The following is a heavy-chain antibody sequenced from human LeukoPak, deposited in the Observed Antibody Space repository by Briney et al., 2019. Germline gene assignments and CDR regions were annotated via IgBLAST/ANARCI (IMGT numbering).Heavy chain of an antibody. CDR2: IKSDGSSA. D-gene: IGHD5-12*01. CDR1: GFTFSVYW. CDR3: ARELASAAFDY. V-gene: IGHV3-74*03. J-gene: IGHJ4*02. Sequence: GGSLRLSCATSGFTFSVYWMHWVRQAPGKGLVWVSLIKSDGSSAMYADSVKGRFSISRDNAKNTLYLQMNSLRAEDTAVYFCARELASAAFDYWGQGTPVTVSS.